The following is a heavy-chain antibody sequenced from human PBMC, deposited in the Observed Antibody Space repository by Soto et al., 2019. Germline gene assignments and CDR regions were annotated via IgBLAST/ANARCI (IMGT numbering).Heavy chain of an antibody. CDR3: AKALAVTAHLGG. Sequence: ASVKVSCKASGYTFTSYYMHWVRQAPGQGLEWMGIINPSGGSTSYAQKFQGRVTMTRDTSTSTVYMELSSLRSEDTAVYYFAKALAVTAHLGGWGQGALSTGS. V-gene: IGHV1-46*01. CDR1: GYTFTSYY. J-gene: IGHJ4*02. D-gene: IGHD6-19*01. CDR2: INPSGGST.